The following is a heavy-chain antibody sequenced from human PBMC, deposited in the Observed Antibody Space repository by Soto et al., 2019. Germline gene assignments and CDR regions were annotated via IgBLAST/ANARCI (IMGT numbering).Heavy chain of an antibody. Sequence: ASVKVSCKASGGTFSSYTISWVRQAPGQGLEWMGRIIPILGIANYAQKFQGRVTITADKSTSTAYMELGSLRSEDTAVYYCARDSGYSGYDLDIWGQGTMVTVSS. V-gene: IGHV1-69*04. J-gene: IGHJ3*02. CDR1: GGTFSSYT. CDR2: IIPILGIA. CDR3: ARDSGYSGYDLDI. D-gene: IGHD5-12*01.